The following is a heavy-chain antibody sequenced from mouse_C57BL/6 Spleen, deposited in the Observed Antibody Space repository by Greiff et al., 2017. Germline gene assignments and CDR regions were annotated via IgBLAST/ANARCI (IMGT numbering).Heavy chain of an antibody. CDR3: ARYGPWYFDV. V-gene: IGHV1-55*01. J-gene: IGHJ1*03. D-gene: IGHD1-1*02. CDR2: IYPGSGST. CDR1: GYTFTSYW. Sequence: QVQLKQPGAELVKPGASVKMSCKASGYTFTSYWITWVKQRPGQGLEWIGDIYPGSGSTNYNEKFKSKATLTVDTSSSTAYMQLSSLTSEDSAVYYCARYGPWYFDVWGTGTTVTVSS.